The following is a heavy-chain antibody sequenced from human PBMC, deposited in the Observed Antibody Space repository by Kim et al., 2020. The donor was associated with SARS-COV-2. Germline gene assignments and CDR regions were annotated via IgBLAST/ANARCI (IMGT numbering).Heavy chain of an antibody. Sequence: YADYGKGRFTISRDNTKNTLYLQRNSLRAEDTAVYYCARTLVLSGYYGMDVWGQGTTVTVSS. J-gene: IGHJ6*02. D-gene: IGHD3-10*01. V-gene: IGHV3-33*01. CDR3: ARTLVLSGYYGMDV.